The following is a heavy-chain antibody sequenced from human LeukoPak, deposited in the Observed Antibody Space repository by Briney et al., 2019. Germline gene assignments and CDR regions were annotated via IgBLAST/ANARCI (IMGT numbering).Heavy chain of an antibody. CDR1: GFTCGDYA. V-gene: IGHV3-49*04. Sequence: PGGSLRLSCTASGFTCGDYAMSWVRQAPGKGLEWVSFIRSKAYGGTTEYAASVKGRFTISRDDSKSIAYLQMNSLKTEDTAVYYCTRGPASPDCSGGSGYSFRRAFDIWGQGTMVTVSS. D-gene: IGHD2-15*01. CDR2: IRSKAYGGTT. J-gene: IGHJ3*02. CDR3: TRGPASPDCSGGSGYSFRRAFDI.